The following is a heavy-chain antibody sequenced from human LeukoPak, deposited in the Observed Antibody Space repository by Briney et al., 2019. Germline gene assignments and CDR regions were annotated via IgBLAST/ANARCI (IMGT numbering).Heavy chain of an antibody. V-gene: IGHV4-59*01. Sequence: SETLSLTCTVSGGSISSYYWSWIRQPPGKGLEWIGYIYYSGSTNYNPSLKSRVTISVDTSKNQFSLKLSSVTAADTAVYYCARGRSNHYYYYYYMDVWGKGTTVTVSS. CDR3: ARGRSNHYYYYYYMDV. D-gene: IGHD4-11*01. CDR2: IYYSGST. CDR1: GGSISSYY. J-gene: IGHJ6*03.